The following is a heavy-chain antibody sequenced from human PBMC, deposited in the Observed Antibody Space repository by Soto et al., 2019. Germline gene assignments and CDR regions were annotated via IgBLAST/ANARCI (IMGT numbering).Heavy chain of an antibody. J-gene: IGHJ4*02. CDR3: AKDREAGYSSGWYSITIDY. D-gene: IGHD6-19*01. CDR1: GFTFSSYA. CDR2: ISGSGGST. V-gene: IGHV3-23*01. Sequence: GGSLRLSCAASGFTFSSYAMSWVRQAPGKGLEWVSAISGSGGSTYYADSVKGRFTISRDNSKNTLYLQMNSLRAEDTAVYYCAKDREAGYSSGWYSITIDYWGQGTLVTVSS.